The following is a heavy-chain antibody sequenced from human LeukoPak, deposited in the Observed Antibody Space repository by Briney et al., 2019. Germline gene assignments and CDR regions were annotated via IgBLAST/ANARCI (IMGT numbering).Heavy chain of an antibody. Sequence: PSETLSLTCSVSGGSISNYYWSWIRQPAGKGLDWIGRISTSGSTNYKPSLRSRVTISMEASKDQFSLRLSSVTAADTAVYYCARERGTIAVPYYFDFWGPGILVTVSS. V-gene: IGHV4-4*07. CDR3: ARERGTIAVPYYFDF. D-gene: IGHD2-15*01. J-gene: IGHJ4*02. CDR1: GGSISNYY. CDR2: ISTSGST.